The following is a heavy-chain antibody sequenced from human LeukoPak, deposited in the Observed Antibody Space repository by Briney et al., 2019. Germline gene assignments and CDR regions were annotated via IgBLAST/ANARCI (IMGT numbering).Heavy chain of an antibody. J-gene: IGHJ5*02. V-gene: IGHV3-23*01. D-gene: IGHD2-15*01. CDR2: ISGSGGST. CDR1: GFTFSSYA. Sequence: GGSLRLSCAASGFTFSSYAMSWVPQAPGKGLEWVSTISGSGGSTYYADSVKGRFTISRDNFKNTLYLQMNSLRAEDTAVYYCAKGRGVVVVAATPSFSWGQGTLVTVSS. CDR3: AKGRGVVVVAATPSFS.